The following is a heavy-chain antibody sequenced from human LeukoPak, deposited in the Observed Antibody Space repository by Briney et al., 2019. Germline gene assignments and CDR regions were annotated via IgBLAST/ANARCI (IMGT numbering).Heavy chain of an antibody. J-gene: IGHJ4*02. V-gene: IGHV3-49*04. CDR1: GFTFGDYA. CDR3: TRGSSSRPFDY. CDR2: IRSKAYGGTT. D-gene: IGHD2-15*01. Sequence: TGRSLRLSCTASGFTFGDYAMSWVRQAPGKGLEWVGFIRSKAYGGTTEYAASVKGRFTISRDDSKSIAYLQMNSLKTEDTAVYYCTRGSSSRPFDYWGQGTLVTVSS.